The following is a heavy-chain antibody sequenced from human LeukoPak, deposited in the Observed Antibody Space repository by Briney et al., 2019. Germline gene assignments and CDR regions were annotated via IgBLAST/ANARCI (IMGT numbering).Heavy chain of an antibody. CDR1: GFTFGDYA. V-gene: IGHV3-49*03. J-gene: IGHJ6*03. D-gene: IGHD6-13*01. Sequence: GGSLRLSCTASGFTFGDYAMSWFRQAPGKGLEWVGFIRSKAYGGTTEYAASVKGRFTISRDDSKSIAHLQMNSLKTEDTAVYYCTRDIAAAGTYTYYYYYYYMDVWGKGTTVTVSS. CDR2: IRSKAYGGTT. CDR3: TRDIAAAGTYTYYYYYYYMDV.